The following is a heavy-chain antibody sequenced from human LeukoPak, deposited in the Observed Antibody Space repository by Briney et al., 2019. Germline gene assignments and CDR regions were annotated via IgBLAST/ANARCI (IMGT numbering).Heavy chain of an antibody. CDR1: GGSISSGGYS. CDR3: ARVALPTGRLVPNYGMDV. J-gene: IGHJ6*02. CDR2: IYHSGST. Sequence: SETLSLTCAVSGGSISSGGYSWSWIRQPPGKGLEWIGYIYHSGSTYYHPSLKSRVTISVDRSKNQFSLKLSSVTAADTAVYYCARVALPTGRLVPNYGMDVWGQGTTVTVSS. D-gene: IGHD5-12*01. V-gene: IGHV4-30-2*01.